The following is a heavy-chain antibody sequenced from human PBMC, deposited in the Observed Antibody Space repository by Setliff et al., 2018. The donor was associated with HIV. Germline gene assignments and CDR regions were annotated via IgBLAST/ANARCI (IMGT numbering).Heavy chain of an antibody. CDR1: GFTFSDYY. CDR3: ARGNGAATDY. CDR2: ISSRGTTI. D-gene: IGHD2-15*01. Sequence: AGGSLRLSCAVSGFTFSDYYMNWIRQTPGKGLEWVSYISSRGTTIHYADSVKGRFTISRDNAKNSLYLQMNSLRVEDTAVHYCARGNGAATDYWGQGSRVTVSS. J-gene: IGHJ4*02. V-gene: IGHV3-11*04.